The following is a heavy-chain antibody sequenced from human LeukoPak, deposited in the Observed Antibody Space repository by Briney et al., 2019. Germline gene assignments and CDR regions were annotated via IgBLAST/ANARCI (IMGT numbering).Heavy chain of an antibody. CDR1: GYTFTIYY. D-gene: IGHD3-22*01. V-gene: IGHV1-46*03. CDR3: ARDRGYDYYDSSGYYPKDYFDY. CDR2: INPSGGST. Sequence: ASVKVSCKASGYTFTIYYMHWVRQAPGQGREWVGIINPSGGSTSYAQKFQGRVTMPRDTSTSTVYVALSSLRSEDTAVYYCARDRGYDYYDSSGYYPKDYFDYWGQGTLVTVSS. J-gene: IGHJ4*02.